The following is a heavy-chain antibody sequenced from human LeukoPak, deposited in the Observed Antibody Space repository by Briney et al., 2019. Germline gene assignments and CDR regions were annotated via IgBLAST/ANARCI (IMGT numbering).Heavy chain of an antibody. J-gene: IGHJ4*02. CDR3: AKDKGAYGSETGFDI. CDR1: GFTFSNYG. V-gene: IGHV3-30*18. Sequence: QPGGSLRLSCAASGFTFSNYGMHWVRQAPGKGLEWVAVSSYDGDNKYYADSVKGRFTISRDISKITLYLQMNSLRPEDTAVYYCAKDKGAYGSETGFDIWGQGILVTVSS. CDR2: SSYDGDNK. D-gene: IGHD4-17*01.